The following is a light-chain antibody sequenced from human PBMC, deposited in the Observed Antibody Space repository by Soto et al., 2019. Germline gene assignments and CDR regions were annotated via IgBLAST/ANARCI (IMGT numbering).Light chain of an antibody. CDR1: QTVSIN. V-gene: IGKV3-15*01. CDR3: QQYGSSPLIT. CDR2: DAS. Sequence: EIVMTQSPATLSVSPGERATLSCRASQTVSINLAWYQQKPGQAPRLLIFDASTRATGIPARFSGSGSGTEFTLTISSLQSEDFAVYHCQQYGSSPLITFGQGTRLEIK. J-gene: IGKJ5*01.